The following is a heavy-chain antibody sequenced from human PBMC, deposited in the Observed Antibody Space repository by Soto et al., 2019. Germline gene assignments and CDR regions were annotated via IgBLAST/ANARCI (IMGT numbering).Heavy chain of an antibody. V-gene: IGHV4-30-4*01. CDR2: IYYSGST. D-gene: IGHD1-7*01. J-gene: IGHJ4*02. CDR1: GGSISSGDYY. Sequence: SETLSLTCTVSGGSISSGDYYWSWIRQPPGKGLEWIGYIYYSGSTYYNPSLKSRVTISVDTSKNQFSLKLSSVTAADTAVYYCARDRLETGTMAYYFDYWGQGTLVTVSS. CDR3: ARDRLETGTMAYYFDY.